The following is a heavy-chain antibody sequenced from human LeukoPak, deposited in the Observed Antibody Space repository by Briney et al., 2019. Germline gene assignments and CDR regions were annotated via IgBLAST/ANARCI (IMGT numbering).Heavy chain of an antibody. Sequence: PGGSLRLSCATSGFTFNNYNMNWVRQAPGGALEWVSSITSSVTYIFYADSVKGRFTISRDNSKNTLYLEINSLSADDTAVYYCATTDTTCYWGQGTLVTVSS. V-gene: IGHV3-21*01. CDR2: ITSSVTYI. CDR1: GFTFNNYN. CDR3: ATTDTTCY. J-gene: IGHJ4*02. D-gene: IGHD1-14*01.